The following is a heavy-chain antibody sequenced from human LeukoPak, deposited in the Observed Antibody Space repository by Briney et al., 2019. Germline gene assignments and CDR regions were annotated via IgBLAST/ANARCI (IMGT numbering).Heavy chain of an antibody. Sequence: SETLSLTCAVYGGSFSGYYWSWIRQPPGKGLEWIGEINHSGSTNYNPSLKSRVTISVDTSKNQFSLKLSSVTAADTAVYYCARHFNVYYYDSSGYAIDYWGQGTLVTVSS. CDR3: ARHFNVYYYDSSGYAIDY. J-gene: IGHJ4*02. CDR1: GGSFSGYY. D-gene: IGHD3-22*01. CDR2: INHSGST. V-gene: IGHV4-34*01.